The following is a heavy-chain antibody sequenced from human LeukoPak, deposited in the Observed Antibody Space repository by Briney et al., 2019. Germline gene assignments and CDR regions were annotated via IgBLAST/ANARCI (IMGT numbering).Heavy chain of an antibody. CDR2: IYTSGNT. CDR1: GGSISSYY. Sequence: SETLSLTCAGSGGSISSYYWIWLRQPAGKGLEGIGRIYTSGNTNYNPSLKSRVTMSVDTSKNQFSLKLPSVTAADTAVYYRARIFPESWIDPWGQGTLVTVSS. CDR3: ARIFPESWIDP. V-gene: IGHV4-4*07. J-gene: IGHJ5*02. D-gene: IGHD2-21*01.